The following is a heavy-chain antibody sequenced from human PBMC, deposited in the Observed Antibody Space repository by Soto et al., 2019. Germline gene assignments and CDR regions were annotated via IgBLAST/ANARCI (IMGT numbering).Heavy chain of an antibody. CDR2: ILAIFGTA. CDR1: GGAFSKYA. CDR3: AAADSSGHYPVFDY. D-gene: IGHD3-22*01. V-gene: IGHV1-69*01. J-gene: IGHJ4*02. Sequence: QVQLVQSGAELQKPGSSVKVSCTASGGAFSKYAISWVRQAPGQGLEWMGGILAIFGTAHYAQKFQGRVSMTADESTSTVYMELRNLTADDTAVYFCAAADSSGHYPVFDYWGQGTLVSVSS.